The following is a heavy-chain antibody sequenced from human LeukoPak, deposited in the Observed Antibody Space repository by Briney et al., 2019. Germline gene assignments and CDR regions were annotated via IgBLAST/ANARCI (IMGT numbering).Heavy chain of an antibody. CDR1: GVFISPY. CDR3: ARLSAAVHLGAFDL. Sequence: SETLSLTCAVSGVFISPYWAWIRQPPGKGLEGIGYIHTSGSNNQYPSLKSRGTISVDKAKNHFSLRLTSVTAADTAVYYCARLSAAVHLGAFDLWGQGTMLTVSS. CDR2: IHTSGSN. V-gene: IGHV4-4*09. D-gene: IGHD3-3*01. J-gene: IGHJ3*01.